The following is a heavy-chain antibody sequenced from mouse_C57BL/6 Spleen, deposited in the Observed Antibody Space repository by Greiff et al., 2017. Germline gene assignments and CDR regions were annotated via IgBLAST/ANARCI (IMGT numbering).Heavy chain of an antibody. D-gene: IGHD1-1*01. CDR1: GYTFASYW. J-gene: IGHJ3*01. CDR3: ARGRLGYYGSSYWFAY. CDR2: IHPNSGST. V-gene: IGHV1-64*01. Sequence: QVQLQQPGAELVKPGASVKLSCKASGYTFASYWMHWVKQRPGQGLEWIGMIHPNSGSTNYNEKFKSKATLTVDKSSSTAYMQLSSLTSEDSAVYYCARGRLGYYGSSYWFAYWGQGTLVTVSA.